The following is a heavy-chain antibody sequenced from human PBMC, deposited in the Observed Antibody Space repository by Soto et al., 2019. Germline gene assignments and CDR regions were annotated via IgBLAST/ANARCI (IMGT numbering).Heavy chain of an antibody. J-gene: IGHJ3*02. CDR2: IGTAGDT. CDR3: ARGGIAAAGNAFDI. Sequence: GGSLRLSCAASGFTFSSYDMHWVRQATGKGLEWVSAIGTAGDTYYPGSVKGRFTISRENAKNSLYLQMNSLRAGDTAVYYCARGGIAAAGNAFDIWGQGTMVTVSS. CDR1: GFTFSSYD. D-gene: IGHD6-13*01. V-gene: IGHV3-13*01.